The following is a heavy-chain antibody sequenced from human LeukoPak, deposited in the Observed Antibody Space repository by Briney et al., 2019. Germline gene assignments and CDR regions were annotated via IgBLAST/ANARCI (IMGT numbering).Heavy chain of an antibody. CDR3: ARRGGYNQGYYYYYHVDV. V-gene: IGHV5-51*01. Sequence: GESLKISCKGSGYSFTSYWIGWVRQMPGKGLEWMGLIYPGDSETRYSPSFQGQVTISADKSISTAYLQWGSLKASDTAIYYCARRGGYNQGYYYYYHVDVWGQGTTVTVSS. CDR1: GYSFTSYW. D-gene: IGHD5-24*01. J-gene: IGHJ6*02. CDR2: IYPGDSET.